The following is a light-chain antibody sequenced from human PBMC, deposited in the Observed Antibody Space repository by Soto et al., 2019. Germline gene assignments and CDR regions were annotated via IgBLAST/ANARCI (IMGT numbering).Light chain of an antibody. J-gene: IGKJ4*01. CDR1: QSVGRNF. CDR3: HQYATSPLT. CDR2: DAS. Sequence: EIVLTQSPGTLSLSPGERATLSCRASQSVGRNFLGWYQQRPGQAPGLLIYDASKRATGIPDRFSGTASGTDFTLTISRLEPEDFAVYYCHQYATSPLTFGGGTNVEIK. V-gene: IGKV3-20*01.